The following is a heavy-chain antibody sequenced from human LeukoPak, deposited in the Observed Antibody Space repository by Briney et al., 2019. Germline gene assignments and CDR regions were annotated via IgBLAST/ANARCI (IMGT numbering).Heavy chain of an antibody. CDR1: GLTFANFA. D-gene: IGHD5-18*01. CDR3: AKDDNSYGIDY. V-gene: IGHV3-23*01. Sequence: TGGSLRLSCAVSGLTFANFAMTWVRQAPGRGLDWVSVISGNGGETFYADSVKGRFTISRDNSKNTLYLQMNSLRAEDTAVYYCAKDDNSYGIDYWGQGTLVTVSS. J-gene: IGHJ4*02. CDR2: ISGNGGET.